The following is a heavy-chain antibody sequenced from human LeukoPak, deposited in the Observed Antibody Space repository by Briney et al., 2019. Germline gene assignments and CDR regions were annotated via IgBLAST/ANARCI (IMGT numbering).Heavy chain of an antibody. CDR1: GYTFSSYG. CDR3: ARDRGPSYCSSTTCRTLDW. V-gene: IGHV1-18*01. CDR2: ISAHNGNT. D-gene: IGHD2-2*01. J-gene: IGHJ4*02. Sequence: ASVTVSCKASGYTFSSYGLSWVRQAPGQGLEWMGWISAHNGNTNYAQRFQGRLTMTTDTPTSTAYMELRSLTSGDTAVYYCARDRGPSYCSSTTCRTLDWWGQGTLVTVSS.